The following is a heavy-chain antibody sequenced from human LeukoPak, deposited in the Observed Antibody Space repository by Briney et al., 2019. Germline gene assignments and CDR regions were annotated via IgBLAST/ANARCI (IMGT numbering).Heavy chain of an antibody. J-gene: IGHJ6*04. V-gene: IGHV1-69*01. CDR3: ARRHQAYYYGSGSYDV. CDR1: GGTFSSYA. Sequence: GASVKVSCKASGGTFSSYAISWVRQAPGQGLEWMGGIIPIFGTANYAQKFQGRVTITADESTSTAYMELSSLRSEDTAVYYCARRHQAYYYGSGSYDVWGKGTTVTVSS. D-gene: IGHD3-10*01. CDR2: IIPIFGTA.